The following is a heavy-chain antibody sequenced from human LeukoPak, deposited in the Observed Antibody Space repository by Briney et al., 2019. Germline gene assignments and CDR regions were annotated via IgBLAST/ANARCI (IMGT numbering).Heavy chain of an antibody. J-gene: IGHJ3*02. D-gene: IGHD2-2*01. CDR1: GFTFSSYS. CDR2: ISSSSSYI. Sequence: PGGSLRLSCAASGFTFSSYSMNWVRQAPGKGLEWVSSISSSSSYIYYADSVKGRFTISRDTAKNSLYLQMNSLRAEDTAVYYCARDVIVVVPAAKGVSAFDIWGQGTMVTVSS. CDR3: ARDVIVVVPAAKGVSAFDI. V-gene: IGHV3-21*01.